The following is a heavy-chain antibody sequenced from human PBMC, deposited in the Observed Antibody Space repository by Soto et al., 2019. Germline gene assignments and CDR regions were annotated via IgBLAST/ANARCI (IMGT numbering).Heavy chain of an antibody. CDR1: GFAFNNYG. CDR3: TKGPDRTILEVGNIPIDC. D-gene: IGHD3-3*01. Sequence: QVELVESGGGVVQPGRSLRLSCAASGFAFNNYGMHWVRQAPGKGLEWVAIISPDGSKTYYADSVRGRFTIPRDNCNDSLYVQRKSLRAEVKGVYYCTKGPDRTILEVGNIPIDCWGQGTLGTVSS. J-gene: IGHJ4*02. CDR2: ISPDGSKT. V-gene: IGHV3-30*18.